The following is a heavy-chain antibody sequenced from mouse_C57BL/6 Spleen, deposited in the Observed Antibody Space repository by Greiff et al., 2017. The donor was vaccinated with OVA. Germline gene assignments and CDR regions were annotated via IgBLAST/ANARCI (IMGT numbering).Heavy chain of an antibody. CDR1: GYTFTSYW. J-gene: IGHJ2*01. CDR3: ASGGGYFDY. CDR2: IDPSDSFT. V-gene: IGHV1-50*01. Sequence: VKLQQPGAELVKPGASVKLSCKASGYTFTSYWMQWVNQRPGQGLEWIGEIDPSDSFTYYNQKFKGKATLTVYKAYSQAYMQLSRLTSEDSAVYYCASGGGYFDYWGQGTTLTVSS.